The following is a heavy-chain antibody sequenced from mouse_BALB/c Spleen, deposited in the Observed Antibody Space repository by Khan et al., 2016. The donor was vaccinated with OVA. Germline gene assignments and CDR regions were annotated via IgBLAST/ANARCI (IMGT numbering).Heavy chain of an antibody. V-gene: IGHV9-3-1*01. CDR1: GYTFTNYG. D-gene: IGHD2-10*01. Sequence: QIQLVQSGPELKKPGETVKISCKASGYTFTNYGMNWVKQSPGKALKWMGWINTYTGEPTYADDFKGRFAFSLETSASTAYLQMNNLKNEDTATYCCARPPYFSYTLDYWGQGTSVTVSS. CDR2: INTYTGEP. CDR3: ARPPYFSYTLDY. J-gene: IGHJ4*01.